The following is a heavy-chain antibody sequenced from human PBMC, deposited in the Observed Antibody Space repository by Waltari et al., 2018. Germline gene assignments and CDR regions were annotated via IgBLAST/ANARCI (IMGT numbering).Heavy chain of an antibody. CDR2: INSDGSGT. CDR3: ARSCGLRCHWFDP. D-gene: IGHD4-17*01. J-gene: IGHJ5*02. V-gene: IGHV3-74*01. Sequence: HWVRQAPGKGLVCVSRINSDGSGTSYADSVKGRFTISRDNTKNTLCLQMNSLRAEDTAVYYCARSCGLRCHWFDPWGQGTLVTVSS.